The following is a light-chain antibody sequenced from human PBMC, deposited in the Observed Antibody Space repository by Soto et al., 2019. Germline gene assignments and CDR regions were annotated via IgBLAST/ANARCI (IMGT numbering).Light chain of an antibody. J-gene: IGKJ1*01. Sequence: DIQMTQSPSSLSASVGDRVTITCRASQVINNYLAWYQQKPGKVPKLLIYAASTLQSGVPFGFSGSGSGTDFTLTISSLQPEDVATYYCQKYNSAPWTFGQGTKVEIK. CDR1: QVINNY. CDR2: AAS. CDR3: QKYNSAPWT. V-gene: IGKV1-27*01.